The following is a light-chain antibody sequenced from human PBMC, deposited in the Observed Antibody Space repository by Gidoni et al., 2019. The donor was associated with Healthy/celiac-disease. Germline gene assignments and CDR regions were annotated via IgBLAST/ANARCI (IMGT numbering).Light chain of an antibody. J-gene: IGKJ4*01. CDR1: QSVLYSSNNKNY. Sequence: DIVMSQFPDSLALSLGERATINCKSSQSVLYSSNNKNYLAWYQQKPGQPPKLLIYWASTRESGVPDRFSGSGSGTDFALTISSLQAEDVAVYYCQQYYSTPRTFGGXTKVEIK. CDR3: QQYYSTPRT. V-gene: IGKV4-1*01. CDR2: WAS.